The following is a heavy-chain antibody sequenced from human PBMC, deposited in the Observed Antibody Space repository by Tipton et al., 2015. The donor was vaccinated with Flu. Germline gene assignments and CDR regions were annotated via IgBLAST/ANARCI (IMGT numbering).Heavy chain of an antibody. J-gene: IGHJ5*02. CDR1: GDSIGSGYF. D-gene: IGHD4-11*01. CDR3: ARREYSNYVSEPKNWFDP. Sequence: TLSLTCSVSGDSIGSGYFWGWIRQAPGQGLEWIGNVHRAGNPYYNPSLRSRVTIGVDRAKNQFSLRLTSVTAADTAVYYCARREYSNYVSEPKNWFDPWGQGTLVTVSS. V-gene: IGHV4-38-2*01. CDR2: VHRAGNP.